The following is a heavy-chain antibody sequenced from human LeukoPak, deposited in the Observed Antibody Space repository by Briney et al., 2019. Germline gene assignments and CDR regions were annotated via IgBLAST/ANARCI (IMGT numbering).Heavy chain of an antibody. Sequence: SETLSLTCTVSGGSISSDYWGWIRQPPGKGLEWVGYIYYSGRTLYNPSLKSRVTMSVDTSKNQFSLKLSSVTAADTAIYYCARGFYSPAYWGQGTLVTVSS. V-gene: IGHV4-59*01. J-gene: IGHJ4*02. CDR1: GGSISSDY. D-gene: IGHD4-11*01. CDR3: ARGFYSPAY. CDR2: IYYSGRT.